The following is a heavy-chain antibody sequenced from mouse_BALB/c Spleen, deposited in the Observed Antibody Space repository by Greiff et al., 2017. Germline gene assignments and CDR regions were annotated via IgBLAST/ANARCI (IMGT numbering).Heavy chain of an antibody. V-gene: IGHV14-3*02. Sequence: VVESGAELVKPGASVKLSCTASGFNIKDTYMHWVKQRPEQGLEWIGRIDPANGNTKYDPKFQGKATITADTSSNTAYLQLSSLTSEDTAVYYCARWGYYENYFDYWGQGTTLTVSS. CDR1: GFNIKDTY. D-gene: IGHD2-3*01. J-gene: IGHJ2*01. CDR2: IDPANGNT. CDR3: ARWGYYENYFDY.